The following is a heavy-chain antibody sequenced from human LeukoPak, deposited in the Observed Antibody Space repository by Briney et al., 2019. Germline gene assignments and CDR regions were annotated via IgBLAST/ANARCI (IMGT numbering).Heavy chain of an antibody. V-gene: IGHV3-11*05. D-gene: IGHD5-12*01. CDR3: ARDSGYSGYSDY. CDR2: ISSSSSYT. J-gene: IGHJ4*02. Sequence: GGSLRLSCAASGFTFSDYYMSWVRQAPGKGLEWVSYISSSSSYTDYADSVKGRFTISRDNAKNSLNLQMNSLRAEDTAVYYCARDSGYSGYSDYWGQGTLVTVSS. CDR1: GFTFSDYY.